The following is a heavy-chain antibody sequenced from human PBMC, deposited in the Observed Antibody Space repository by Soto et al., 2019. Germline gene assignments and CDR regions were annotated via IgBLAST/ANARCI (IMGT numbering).Heavy chain of an antibody. CDR2: IIPIFGTA. CDR1: GGTFSSYA. J-gene: IGHJ4*02. CDR3: ASGRGTYYYDSSGYWRFDY. D-gene: IGHD3-22*01. V-gene: IGHV1-69*01. Sequence: QVQLVQSGAEVKKPGSSVKVSCKASGGTFSSYAISWVRQAPGQGLEWMGGIIPIFGTANYAQKFQGGVTITADESTSTAYMELSSLRSEDTAVYYCASGRGTYYYDSSGYWRFDYWGQGTLVTVSS.